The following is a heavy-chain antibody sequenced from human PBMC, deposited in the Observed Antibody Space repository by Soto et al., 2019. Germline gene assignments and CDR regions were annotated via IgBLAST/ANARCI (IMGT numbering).Heavy chain of an antibody. V-gene: IGHV3-64*01. Sequence: EVQLVESGGGLVQPGGSLRLSCAASGFTFSSYAMHWVRQAPGKGLEYVSAISSNGGSTYYANSVKGRFTISRDNYKNTLYLQMGSLRAEDRAVYYCARGGSGSYYFDYWGQGTLVTVSS. CDR3: ARGGSGSYYFDY. J-gene: IGHJ4*02. CDR2: ISSNGGST. CDR1: GFTFSSYA. D-gene: IGHD1-26*01.